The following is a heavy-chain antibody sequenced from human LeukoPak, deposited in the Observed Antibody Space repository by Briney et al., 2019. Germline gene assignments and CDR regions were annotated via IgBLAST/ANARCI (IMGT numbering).Heavy chain of an antibody. J-gene: IGHJ4*02. CDR3: ARGRDSSGYYYDWSDY. CDR1: GGSFSGYY. CDR2: INHSGST. Sequence: SETLSLTCAVYGGSFSGYYWSWIRQPPGKGLEWIGEINHSGSTNYNPSLKSRVTISVDTSKNQFSLKLSSVTAADTAVYYCARGRDSSGYYYDWSDYWAREPWSPSPQ. V-gene: IGHV4-34*01. D-gene: IGHD3-22*01.